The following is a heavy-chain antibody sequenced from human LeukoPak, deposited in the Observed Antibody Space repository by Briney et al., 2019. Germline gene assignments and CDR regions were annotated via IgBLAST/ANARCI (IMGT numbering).Heavy chain of an antibody. CDR3: AKDVTVVPAAHFDY. V-gene: IGHV3-23*01. J-gene: IGHJ4*02. CDR1: GSTFSSYA. Sequence: GGSLRLSCAASGSTFSSYAMSWVRQAPGKGLEWVSAISGSGGSTYYADSVKGRFTISRDNSKNTLYLQMNSLRAEDTAVYYCAKDVTVVPAAHFDYWGQGTLVTVSS. CDR2: ISGSGGST. D-gene: IGHD2-2*01.